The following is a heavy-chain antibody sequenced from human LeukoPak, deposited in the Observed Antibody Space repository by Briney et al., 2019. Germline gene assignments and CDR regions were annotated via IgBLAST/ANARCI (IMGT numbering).Heavy chain of an antibody. Sequence: GSSVKVSCKASGGTFSSYTISWVRQAPGQGLEWMGRIIPILGIANYAQKFQGRVTITADKSTSTAYMELSSLRPEDTAVYYCARALGYCSSTSCSIDAFDIWGQGTMVTVSS. CDR2: IIPILGIA. CDR3: ARALGYCSSTSCSIDAFDI. D-gene: IGHD2-2*01. J-gene: IGHJ3*02. CDR1: GGTFSSYT. V-gene: IGHV1-69*02.